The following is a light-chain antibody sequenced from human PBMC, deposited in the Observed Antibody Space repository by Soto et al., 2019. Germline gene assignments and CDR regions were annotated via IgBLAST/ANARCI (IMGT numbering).Light chain of an antibody. J-gene: IGKJ1*01. CDR3: QQYGSCWV. V-gene: IGKV3-20*01. Sequence: EIVLTQSPGTLSLSPGERATLSCRASQSVSSSYLAWYQQKPGQAPRLLIYGASSRATGIPDRFSGSGSGTDFALTISRLEPEDFAVYYCQQYGSCWVFGQGTKVEIK. CDR1: QSVSSSY. CDR2: GAS.